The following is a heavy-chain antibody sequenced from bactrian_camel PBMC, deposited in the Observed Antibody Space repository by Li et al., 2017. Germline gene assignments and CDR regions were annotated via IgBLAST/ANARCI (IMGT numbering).Heavy chain of an antibody. CDR3: ATDRDQGDYYNEYDVFDFGY. Sequence: VQLVESGGGSVQAGETLRLSCTVSGLTYDDSFDDALMGWYRQAPGNECELVSTIRGDGSTYYADSVKGRFTISQDNAKNTVNLQMNSLKSDDTALYYCATDRDQGDYYNEYDVFDFGYWGQGTQVTVS. CDR1: GLTYDDSFDDA. CDR2: IRGDGST. D-gene: IGHD4*01. J-gene: IGHJ6*01. V-gene: IGHV3S55*01.